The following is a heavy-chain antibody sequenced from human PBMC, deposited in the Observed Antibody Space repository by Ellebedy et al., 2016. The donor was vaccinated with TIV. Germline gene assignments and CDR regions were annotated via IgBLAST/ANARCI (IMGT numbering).Heavy chain of an antibody. D-gene: IGHD3-3*01. CDR2: ITTSGGTI. CDR3: ARGYDFWSGYTFDY. V-gene: IGHV3-11*04. Sequence: GESLKISXAASGFTFSDFYMSWIRQAPGKGLQWVSYITTSGGTIYYADSVKGRFTISRDNVKSSLFLQMNSLRAEDTAVYYCARGYDFWSGYTFDYWGQGTLVTVSS. CDR1: GFTFSDFY. J-gene: IGHJ4*02.